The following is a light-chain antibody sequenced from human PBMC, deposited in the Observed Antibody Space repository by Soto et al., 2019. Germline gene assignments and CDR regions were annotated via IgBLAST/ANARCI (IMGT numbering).Light chain of an antibody. Sequence: EIVLTQSPGTLSLSPRERVTLSCRASQSVSSSYLAWYQQKPGQAPRLLIYGASSRATGIPDRFSGSGSETDFTLTISRLEPEDFAVYYCQQYGSSLSITFGQGTRLEIK. CDR2: GAS. CDR3: QQYGSSLSIT. CDR1: QSVSSSY. V-gene: IGKV3-20*01. J-gene: IGKJ5*01.